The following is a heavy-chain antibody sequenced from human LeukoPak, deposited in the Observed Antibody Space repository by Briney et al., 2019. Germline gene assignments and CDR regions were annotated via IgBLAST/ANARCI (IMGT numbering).Heavy chain of an antibody. Sequence: SVKVSCKASGGTFSSYAISWVRQAPGQGLEWMGGIIPIFGRANYAQKFQGRVTITADKSTSTAYMELSSLISEDTALYYCARSGGSGWYFGINSHYYYMDVWGKGTTVTVYS. CDR1: GGTFSSYA. D-gene: IGHD6-19*01. CDR3: ARSGGSGWYFGINSHYYYMDV. J-gene: IGHJ6*03. CDR2: IIPIFGRA. V-gene: IGHV1-69*06.